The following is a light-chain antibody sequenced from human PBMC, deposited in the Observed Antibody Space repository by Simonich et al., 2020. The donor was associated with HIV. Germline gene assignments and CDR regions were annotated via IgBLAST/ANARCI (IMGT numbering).Light chain of an antibody. CDR3: QQYNSDST. CDR1: QSISNW. CDR2: NAS. V-gene: IGKV1-5*03. J-gene: IGKJ1*01. Sequence: DIQMTQSPYTLSASVGDRITNTCRASQSISNWLAWDQHKTGKAPKLLIYNASSFESRGPSRCSGSGSGTEFTLTISSLQPDDFATYYCQQYNSDSTFGQGTKVEIK.